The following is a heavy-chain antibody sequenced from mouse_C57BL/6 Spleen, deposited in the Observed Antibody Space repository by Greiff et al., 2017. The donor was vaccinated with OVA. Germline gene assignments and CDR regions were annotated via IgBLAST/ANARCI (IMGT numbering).Heavy chain of an antibody. J-gene: IGHJ2*01. CDR3: ASERMVTHYFDY. CDR1: GYSFTDYN. Sequence: VQLKQSGPELVKPGASVKISCKASGYSFTDYNMNWVKQSTGKSLEWIGVINPNYGTTSYNQKFKGKATLTVDPSSSTAYMQLNSLTSEDSAVYYCASERMVTHYFDYWGQGTTLTVSS. CDR2: INPNYGTT. D-gene: IGHD2-3*01. V-gene: IGHV1-39*01.